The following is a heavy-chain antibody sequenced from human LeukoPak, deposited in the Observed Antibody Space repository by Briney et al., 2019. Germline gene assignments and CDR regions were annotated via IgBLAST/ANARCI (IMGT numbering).Heavy chain of an antibody. D-gene: IGHD1-26*01. CDR3: ARDYAPRGLGATGYDY. Sequence: GASVKVSCKASGYTFTSYGISWVRQAPGQGLEWMGWISAYNGNTNYAQKLQGRVTMTTDTSTSTAYLELRSLRSDDTAVYSCARDYAPRGLGATGYDYWGQGTLVTVSS. CDR2: ISAYNGNT. CDR1: GYTFTSYG. J-gene: IGHJ4*02. V-gene: IGHV1-18*01.